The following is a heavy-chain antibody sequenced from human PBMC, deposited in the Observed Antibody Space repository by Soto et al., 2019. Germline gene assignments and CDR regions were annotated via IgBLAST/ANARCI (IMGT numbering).Heavy chain of an antibody. D-gene: IGHD3-3*02. CDR3: ARSQRWLAFGPFDY. CDR1: GFTFSSYS. Sequence: EVQLVESGGGLVQPGGSLRLSCAASGFTFSSYSMNWVRQAPGKGLEWVAYISSSGSTIYYADSVKGRFTISRDNAKNSLYLQMNSLRAEDTAVYYCARSQRWLAFGPFDYWGQGTLVTVSS. V-gene: IGHV3-48*04. J-gene: IGHJ4*02. CDR2: ISSSGSTI.